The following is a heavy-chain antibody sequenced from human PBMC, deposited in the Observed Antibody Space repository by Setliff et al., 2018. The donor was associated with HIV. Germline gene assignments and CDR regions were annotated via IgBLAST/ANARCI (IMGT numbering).Heavy chain of an antibody. CDR3: ARLGPSIDPRWLQYFDY. Sequence: SETLSLTCAVSGGSISSSNWWSWVRRPPGKGLEWIGEIYHTGSSNYNPSLKSRVTISVDKSKNQFSLKLNSVTAADTAVYYCARLGPSIDPRWLQYFDYWGQGTRVTVSS. J-gene: IGHJ4*02. V-gene: IGHV4-4*02. CDR2: IYHTGSS. CDR1: GGSISSSNW. D-gene: IGHD5-12*01.